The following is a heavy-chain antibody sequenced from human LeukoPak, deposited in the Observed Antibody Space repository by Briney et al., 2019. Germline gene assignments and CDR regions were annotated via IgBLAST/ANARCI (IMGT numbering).Heavy chain of an antibody. Sequence: GASVKVSCKASGYTFTSYYMHWVRQAPGQGLEWMGIINPSGGSTSYAQKFQGRVTMTRDMSTSTVYMELGSLRSEDTAVYYCARDEGGYNFDYWGQGTLVTVSS. CDR1: GYTFTSYY. J-gene: IGHJ4*02. CDR3: ARDEGGYNFDY. D-gene: IGHD5-12*01. V-gene: IGHV1-46*01. CDR2: INPSGGST.